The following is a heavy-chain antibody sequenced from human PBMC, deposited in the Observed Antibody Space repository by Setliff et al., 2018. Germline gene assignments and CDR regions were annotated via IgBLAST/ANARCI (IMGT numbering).Heavy chain of an antibody. CDR3: TTDRAGCYGTTCFNAFEI. V-gene: IGHV3-30*02. J-gene: IGHJ3*02. CDR1: GFSFSDYN. Sequence: LRLSCAASGFSFSDYNIHWVRQAPGKGLEWVAFIRYDGSNEYYADSVKGRFTISRDNSKNTQFLYMDSLKTEDTAVYYCTTDRAGCYGTTCFNAFEIWGHGTMVTVSS. D-gene: IGHD2-2*01. CDR2: IRYDGSNE.